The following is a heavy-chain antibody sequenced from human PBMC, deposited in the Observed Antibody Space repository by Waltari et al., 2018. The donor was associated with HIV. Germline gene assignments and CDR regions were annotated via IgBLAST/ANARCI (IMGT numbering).Heavy chain of an antibody. D-gene: IGHD2-2*01. V-gene: IGHV1-18*01. CDR2: ISAYNGNT. CDR1: GYTFTSYG. CDR3: ARRAAYCSSTSCSRFDY. J-gene: IGHJ4*02. Sequence: QVQLVQSGAEVKKPGASVKVSCKASGYTFTSYGISWVRQAPGQGLEWMGWISAYNGNTNYAQKLQGRVTMTTDTSTSTAYMELRSLRSDDTAVYYCARRAAYCSSTSCSRFDYWGQGTLVTVSS.